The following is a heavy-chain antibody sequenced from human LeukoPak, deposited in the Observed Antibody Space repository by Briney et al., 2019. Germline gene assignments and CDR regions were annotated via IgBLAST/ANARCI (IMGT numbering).Heavy chain of an antibody. CDR3: ARGYCSGGSCYNTYDFDY. CDR2: INPNSGGT. J-gene: IGHJ4*02. D-gene: IGHD2-15*01. V-gene: IGHV1-2*02. CDR1: GYTFTGYY. Sequence: ASVKVSCKASGYTFTGYYMHWVRQAPGQGLEWMGWINPNSGGTNYAQKFQGRVTMTRDTSISTAYMELSRLRSDDTAVYYCARGYCSGGSCYNTYDFDYWGQGTLVTVSS.